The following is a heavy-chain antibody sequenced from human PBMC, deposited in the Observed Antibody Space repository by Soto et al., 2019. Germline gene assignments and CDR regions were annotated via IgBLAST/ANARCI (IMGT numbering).Heavy chain of an antibody. CDR3: ARGLEVVTAILNWFDP. D-gene: IGHD2-21*02. J-gene: IGHJ5*02. V-gene: IGHV3-48*02. CDR1: GFTFSSYS. Sequence: GGSLRLSCAASGFTFSSYSMNWVRQAPGKGLEWVSYISSSSSTIYCADSVKGRFTISRDNAKNSLYLQMNSLRDEDTAVYYCARGLEVVTAILNWFDPWGQGTLVTVSS. CDR2: ISSSSSTI.